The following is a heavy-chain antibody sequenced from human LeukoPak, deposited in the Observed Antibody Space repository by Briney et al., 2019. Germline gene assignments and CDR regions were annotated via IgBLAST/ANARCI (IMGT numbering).Heavy chain of an antibody. J-gene: IGHJ6*03. CDR3: ARDAPYYMDV. CDR1: GFIFGTYW. Sequence: GGSLRLSCAGSGFIFGTYWMNWVRQAPGKGLEWVSYISSSSSTIYYADSVKGRFTISRDNAKNSLYLQMNSLRAEDTAVYYCARDAPYYMDVWGKGTTVTVSS. CDR2: ISSSSSTI. V-gene: IGHV3-48*01.